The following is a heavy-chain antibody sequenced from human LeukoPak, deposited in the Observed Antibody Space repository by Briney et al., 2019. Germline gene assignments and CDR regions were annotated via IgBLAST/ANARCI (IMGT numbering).Heavy chain of an antibody. V-gene: IGHV3-7*01. CDR1: GFTFSNYW. J-gene: IGHJ4*02. D-gene: IGHD6-19*01. CDR3: ARTGNLAVAGDY. Sequence: GGSLRLSCAASGFTFSNYWMSWVRQAPGKGLEWVANMKGDGSEKYYVDSVKGRFTISRDNAKNSLYLQMNSLRVEDTALYYCARTGNLAVAGDYWGQGTLVTVSS. CDR2: MKGDGSEK.